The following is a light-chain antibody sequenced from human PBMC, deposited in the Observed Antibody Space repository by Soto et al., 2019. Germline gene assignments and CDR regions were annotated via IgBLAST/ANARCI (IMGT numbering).Light chain of an antibody. J-gene: IGKJ1*01. CDR3: QHYNSYSEA. CDR2: KAS. CDR1: QTISSW. Sequence: DIQMTQSPSTLSASVEDRVTITCRARQTISSWLAWYQQKPGKAPKLRIYKASTLKSGVPSRFSGSGSGTEFSLTISSLQPDDFATYYCQHYNSYSEAFGQGTKGDIK. V-gene: IGKV1-5*03.